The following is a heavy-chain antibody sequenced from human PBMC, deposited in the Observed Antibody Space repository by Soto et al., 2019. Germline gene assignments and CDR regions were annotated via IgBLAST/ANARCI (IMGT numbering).Heavy chain of an antibody. D-gene: IGHD3-9*01. CDR2: SSYSGTT. V-gene: IGHV4-39*01. CDR1: GGSIRSGSYY. J-gene: IGHJ4*02. Sequence: SETLSLTCSVSGGSIRSGSYYWAWIRQPPGKGLEWIGTSSYSGTTYYNPSLKSRVTVSVDLSKNYFSLRLNSVTAADTAVYYCGIRPIFGLAYGPFDYWGQGTLVTVSS. CDR3: GIRPIFGLAYGPFDY.